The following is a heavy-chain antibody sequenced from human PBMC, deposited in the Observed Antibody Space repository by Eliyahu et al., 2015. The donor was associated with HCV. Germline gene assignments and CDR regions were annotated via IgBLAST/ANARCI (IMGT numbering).Heavy chain of an antibody. CDR1: GFTFSSYG. CDR2: IWYDGSNK. Sequence: QVQLVESGGGVAQPGRSLRLSCAASGFTFSSYGMHWVRQAPGKGLEWVAVIWYDGSNKYYADSVKGRFTISRDNSKNTLYLQMNSLRAEDTAVYYCARGGIAAAGLFDYWGQGTLVTVSS. CDR3: ARGGIAAAGLFDY. D-gene: IGHD6-13*01. J-gene: IGHJ4*02. V-gene: IGHV3-33*01.